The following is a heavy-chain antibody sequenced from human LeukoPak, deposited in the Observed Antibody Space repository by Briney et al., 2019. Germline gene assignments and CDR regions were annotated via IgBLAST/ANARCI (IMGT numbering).Heavy chain of an antibody. Sequence: GEALKISCKGSGYSFTSYWISWVRQMPGQGLEWMWRIDPTDSYTNYSPSFQGHVTISADKSISTAYLQWSSLKASDTAMYYCATSPRTTVTTGGSFDIWGQGTMVTVSS. V-gene: IGHV5-10-1*01. J-gene: IGHJ3*02. CDR3: ATSPRTTVTTGGSFDI. CDR2: IDPTDSYT. D-gene: IGHD4-17*01. CDR1: GYSFTSYW.